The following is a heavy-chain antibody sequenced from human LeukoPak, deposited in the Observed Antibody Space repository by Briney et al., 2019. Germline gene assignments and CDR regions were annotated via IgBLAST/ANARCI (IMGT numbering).Heavy chain of an antibody. CDR1: GFTFSSYG. Sequence: QSGGSLRLSCAASGFTFSSYGMHWVRQAPGKGLEWVAVIWYDGSNKYYADSVKGRFTISRDNAKNTLYLQMNSLRAEDTAVYYCARDLIVDYGDLDGWFDPWGQGTLVTVSS. CDR3: ARDLIVDYGDLDGWFDP. J-gene: IGHJ5*02. D-gene: IGHD4-17*01. V-gene: IGHV3-33*01. CDR2: IWYDGSNK.